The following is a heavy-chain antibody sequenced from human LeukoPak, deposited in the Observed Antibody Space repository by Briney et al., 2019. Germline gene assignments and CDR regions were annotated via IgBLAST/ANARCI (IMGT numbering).Heavy chain of an antibody. Sequence: PGGSLRLSCAASGFTFSSYAMSWVRQAPGKGLEWVSDISGSGGSTYYADSVKGRFTISRDNSKNTLYLQMNSLRAEDTAVYYCAKGVVVVPAAIDYWGQGTLVTVSS. CDR3: AKGVVVVPAAIDY. V-gene: IGHV3-23*01. D-gene: IGHD2-2*01. J-gene: IGHJ4*02. CDR1: GFTFSSYA. CDR2: ISGSGGST.